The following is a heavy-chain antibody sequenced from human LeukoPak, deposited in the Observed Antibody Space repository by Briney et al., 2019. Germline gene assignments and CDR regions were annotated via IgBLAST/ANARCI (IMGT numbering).Heavy chain of an antibody. J-gene: IGHJ4*02. CDR3: AKTINNTGVNDY. V-gene: IGHV3-23*01. CDR1: RFTFSSYA. D-gene: IGHD1-14*01. CDR2: ISGSGVST. Sequence: GGSLRLSCAASRFTFSSYAMTWVRQAPGKGLEWVSVISGSGVSTYYGDSVKGRFTIPRDNSKNTLSLQMNSLRAEDTAIDYYAKTINNTGVNDYWGQGTLVTVSS.